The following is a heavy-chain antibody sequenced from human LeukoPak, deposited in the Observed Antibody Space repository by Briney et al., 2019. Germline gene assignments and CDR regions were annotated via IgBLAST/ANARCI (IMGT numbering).Heavy chain of an antibody. CDR3: AKGGSNNWSFDN. CDR1: GLTFSNYG. J-gene: IGHJ4*02. V-gene: IGHV3-30*02. D-gene: IGHD1-1*01. Sequence: HHGESLKISCAAAGLTFSNYGMHWVRQAPGKGLQWVAYIRYDGRNKYSADSVKGRFTIYRDNSKSTLYLQMNSLRPEDTAVYYCAKGGSNNWSFDNWGQGTLVTVSS. CDR2: IRYDGRNK.